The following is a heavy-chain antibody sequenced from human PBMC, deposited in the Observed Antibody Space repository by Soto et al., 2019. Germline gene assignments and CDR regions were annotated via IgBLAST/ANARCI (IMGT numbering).Heavy chain of an antibody. CDR2: IIPIFGTA. CDR3: ARGWYYYDSSGYAFDY. J-gene: IGHJ4*02. Sequence: SVKVSCKASGYTFSSYAIRWVRQAPRQVLEWMGGIIPIFGTANYAQKFKGRVTITADKSTRTAYMELISLRSEDTAMYYCARGWYYYDSSGYAFDYWGQGTQVTVSS. V-gene: IGHV1-69*06. D-gene: IGHD3-22*01. CDR1: GYTFSSYA.